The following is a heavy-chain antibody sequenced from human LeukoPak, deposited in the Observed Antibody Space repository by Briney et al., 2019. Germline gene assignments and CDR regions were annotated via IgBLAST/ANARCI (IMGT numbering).Heavy chain of an antibody. V-gene: IGHV3-72*01. J-gene: IGHJ4*02. Sequence: PGGSLRLSCAASGFTFSDHYMDWVRQAPGKGLVWVGRVRNKPNTYTTDYAASVKGRFTISRDDSKNSLYLQMNSLKTEDTAVYYCTRVRHGDYFDYWGQGTLVTVSS. CDR3: TRVRHGDYFDY. CDR1: GFTFSDHY. CDR2: VRNKPNTYTT. D-gene: IGHD4-17*01.